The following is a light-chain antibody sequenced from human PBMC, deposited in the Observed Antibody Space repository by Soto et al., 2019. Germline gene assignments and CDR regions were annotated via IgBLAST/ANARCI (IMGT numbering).Light chain of an antibody. V-gene: IGLV1-47*02. J-gene: IGLJ1*01. CDR2: SNN. CDR1: SSSIGTNF. Sequence: VLTQPPSASGTPGQRVSISCSGYSSSIGTNFVYWYQQLPGTAPKVLIHSNNQRPSGVPDRFSGPKSGTSASLAISGLRSEDEADYYCAAWDDNLSTYVFGSGTKVTVL. CDR3: AAWDDNLSTYV.